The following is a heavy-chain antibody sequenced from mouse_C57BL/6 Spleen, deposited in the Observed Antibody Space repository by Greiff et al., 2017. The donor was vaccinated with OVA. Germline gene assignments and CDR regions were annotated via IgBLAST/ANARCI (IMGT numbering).Heavy chain of an antibody. V-gene: IGHV1-80*01. D-gene: IGHD2-4*01. CDR1: GYAFSSYW. CDR2: IYPGDGDT. CDR3: ARSGLRRYAMDY. Sequence: QVHVKQSGAELVKPGASVKISCKASGYAFSSYWMNWVKQRPGKGLEWIGQIYPGDGDTNYNGKFKGKATLTADKSSSTAYMQLSSLTSEDSAVYFCARSGLRRYAMDYWGQGTSVTVSS. J-gene: IGHJ4*01.